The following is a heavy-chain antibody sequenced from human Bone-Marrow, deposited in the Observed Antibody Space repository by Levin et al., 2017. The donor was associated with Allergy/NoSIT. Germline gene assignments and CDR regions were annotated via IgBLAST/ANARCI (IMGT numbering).Heavy chain of an antibody. CDR3: AKPRAAAVYYFDY. J-gene: IGHJ4*02. CDR2: ISYDGSNK. CDR1: GFTFSSYG. V-gene: IGHV3-30*18. D-gene: IGHD6-13*01. Sequence: GGSLRLSCAASGFTFSSYGMHWVRQAPGKGLEWVAVISYDGSNKYYADSVKGRFTISRDNSKNTLYLQMNSLRAEDTAVYYCAKPRAAAVYYFDYWGQGTLVTVSS.